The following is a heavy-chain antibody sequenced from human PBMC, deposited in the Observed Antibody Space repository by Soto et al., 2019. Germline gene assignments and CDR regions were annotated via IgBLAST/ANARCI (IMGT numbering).Heavy chain of an antibody. CDR2: IIPIFDTA. CDR3: ARNGTLTGYSYGMDV. D-gene: IGHD1-1*01. V-gene: IGHV1-69*13. CDR1: GGTFSSYA. J-gene: IGHJ6*02. Sequence: GASVKVSCKASGGTFSSYAISWVRQAPGQRLEWMGGIIPIFDTANYAEKFQGRVTITADESTSTSYMEVSSLRSEDTAVYYCARNGTLTGYSYGMDVWGQGTMVTVSS.